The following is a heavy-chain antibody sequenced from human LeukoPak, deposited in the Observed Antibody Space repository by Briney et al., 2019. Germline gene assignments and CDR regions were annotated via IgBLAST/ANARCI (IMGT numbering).Heavy chain of an antibody. CDR1: GYTFTSYY. CDR3: ARDQDIAAAGPIHYYFDY. D-gene: IGHD6-13*01. V-gene: IGHV1-46*01. J-gene: IGHJ4*02. Sequence: GASVKVSCKASGYTFTSYYMHWVRQAPGQGLEWMGIINPSGGSTSYAQKFQGRVTMTRDTSTSTVYMELSSLRSEDTAVYYCARDQDIAAAGPIHYYFDYWGREPWSPSPQ. CDR2: INPSGGST.